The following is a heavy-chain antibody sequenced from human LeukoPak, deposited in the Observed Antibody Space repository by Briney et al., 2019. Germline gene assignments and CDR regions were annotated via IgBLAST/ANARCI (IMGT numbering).Heavy chain of an antibody. Sequence: SETVSLTCNVSGVSIKANSDYWGWLRQPPGKGLEWIGSIYHVGGTYYNPSLKSRVTISIDTSKNQFSLRLTSVTAADTAIYYCARDGRSGYEDLWGPGTLVTVSS. V-gene: IGHV4-39*07. CDR1: GVSIKANSDY. J-gene: IGHJ5*02. CDR3: ARDGRSGYEDL. CDR2: IYHVGGT. D-gene: IGHD5-12*01.